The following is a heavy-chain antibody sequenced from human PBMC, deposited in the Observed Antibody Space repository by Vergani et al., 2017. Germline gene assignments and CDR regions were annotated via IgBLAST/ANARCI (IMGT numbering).Heavy chain of an antibody. D-gene: IGHD6-13*01. Sequence: EVQLLESGGGLIQPGGSLRLSCAASRFTFSSYAMSWVRQAPGKGLEWVSVISGNGGSTYYADAVKGRLTVSRDNSKNTLYLQMNSLRAEDTAVYYCAKDFYSSSWYRRSYGMDVWGQGTTVTVSS. CDR1: RFTFSSYA. CDR2: ISGNGGST. J-gene: IGHJ6*02. V-gene: IGHV3-23*01. CDR3: AKDFYSSSWYRRSYGMDV.